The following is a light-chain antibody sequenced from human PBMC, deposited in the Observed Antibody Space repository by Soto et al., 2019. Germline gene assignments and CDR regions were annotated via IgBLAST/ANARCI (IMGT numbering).Light chain of an antibody. V-gene: IGKV1-33*01. CDR2: EAS. CDR3: QQYNSLRT. Sequence: DIPMTQSPSSLSASVGDRVTITCQASQDISTYLNWYQQKPGKAPKLLIYEASTLETGVPSRFSGRGSGTDFTFTISSLEPEDIATYYCQQYNSLRTFGQGTKLEIK. J-gene: IGKJ2*01. CDR1: QDISTY.